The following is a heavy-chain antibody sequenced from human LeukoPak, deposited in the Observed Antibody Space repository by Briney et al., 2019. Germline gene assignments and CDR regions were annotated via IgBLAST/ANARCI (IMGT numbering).Heavy chain of an antibody. V-gene: IGHV3-23*01. J-gene: IGHJ4*02. CDR2: ISGSGGST. Sequence: GGSLRLSCAASRFTFSSYAMSWVRQAPGKGLEWVSAISGSGGSTYYADSVKGRFTISRDNSKNTLSLQMSSLRAEDTAVYYCARASGGTCYSGVDYWGQGTLATVSS. D-gene: IGHD2-15*01. CDR1: RFTFSSYA. CDR3: ARASGGTCYSGVDY.